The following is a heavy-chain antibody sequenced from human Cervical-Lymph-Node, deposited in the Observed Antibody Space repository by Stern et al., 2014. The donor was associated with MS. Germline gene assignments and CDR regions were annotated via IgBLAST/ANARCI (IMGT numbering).Heavy chain of an antibody. D-gene: IGHD6-6*01. CDR1: GGSIRSGGYY. Sequence: VQLEESGPGLVKPSQTLSLTCTVSGGSIRSGGYYWSWIRQHPGKGLEWIGYIYYSGSTSYNPALKSRVTISLDTSKNQFSLKLSSVTAADTAVYYCVREEQLGNLDYWGQGTLVTVSS. CDR2: IYYSGST. V-gene: IGHV4-31*03. CDR3: VREEQLGNLDY. J-gene: IGHJ4*02.